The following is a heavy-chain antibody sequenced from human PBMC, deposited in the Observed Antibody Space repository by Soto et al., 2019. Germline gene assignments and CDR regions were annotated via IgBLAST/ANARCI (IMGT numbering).Heavy chain of an antibody. CDR3: ARDRGYSSGWNYYYGIDV. Sequence: QVQLVESGGGVVQPGRSLRLSCAASGFTFSSYGMHWVRQAPGKGLEWVAVIWYDGSNKYYADSVKGRFTISRDNSKNTLYLQMNSLRAEDTAVYYCARDRGYSSGWNYYYGIDVWGQGTTVTVSS. J-gene: IGHJ6*02. V-gene: IGHV3-33*01. CDR2: IWYDGSNK. CDR1: GFTFSSYG. D-gene: IGHD6-19*01.